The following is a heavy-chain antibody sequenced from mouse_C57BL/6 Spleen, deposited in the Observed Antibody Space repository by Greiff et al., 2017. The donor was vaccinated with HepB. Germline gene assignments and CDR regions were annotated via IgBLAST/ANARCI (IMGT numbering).Heavy chain of an antibody. V-gene: IGHV1-55*01. Sequence: QVQLQQSGAELVKPGASVKMSCKASGYTFTSYWITWVKQRPGQGLEWIGDIYPGSGSTNYNEKFKSKATLTVDTSSSTAYMQLSSLTSEDSAVYYCARYGDGYRDAMDYWGQGTSVTVSS. CDR2: IYPGSGST. J-gene: IGHJ4*01. D-gene: IGHD2-3*01. CDR1: GYTFTSYW. CDR3: ARYGDGYRDAMDY.